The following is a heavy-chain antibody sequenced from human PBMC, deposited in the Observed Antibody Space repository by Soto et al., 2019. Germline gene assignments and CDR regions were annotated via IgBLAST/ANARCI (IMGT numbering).Heavy chain of an antibody. CDR3: ARKSIAARAGWFDP. D-gene: IGHD6-6*01. CDR2: MNPNSGNT. V-gene: IGHV1-8*01. Sequence: QVQLVQSGAEVKKPGASVKVSCKASGYTFTSYDINWVRQATGQGLEWMGWMNPNSGNTGYAQKFQGRITITSNPPLSTAYMELSSLRSEDTAVYYCARKSIAARAGWFDPWGQGTLVTVSS. J-gene: IGHJ5*02. CDR1: GYTFTSYD.